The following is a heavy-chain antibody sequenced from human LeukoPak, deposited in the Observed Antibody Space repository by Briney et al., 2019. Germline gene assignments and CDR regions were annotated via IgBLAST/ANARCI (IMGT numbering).Heavy chain of an antibody. V-gene: IGHV1-46*01. J-gene: IGHJ4*02. CDR2: INPSGSST. Sequence: ASVKVSCKASGYSFTSHYMLWVRQAPGQGLEWMGLINPSGSSTLYAQKFQGRVTMTRDTSISTAYMELSRLRPDDTAVFYCARVYYYASGRLDSWGQGTLITASS. CDR3: ARVYYYASGRLDS. CDR1: GYSFTSHY. D-gene: IGHD3-10*01.